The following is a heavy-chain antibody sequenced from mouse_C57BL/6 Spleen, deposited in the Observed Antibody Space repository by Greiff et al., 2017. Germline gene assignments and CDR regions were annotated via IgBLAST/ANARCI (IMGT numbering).Heavy chain of an antibody. D-gene: IGHD2-10*02. CDR2: IHPNSGST. CDR3: AREYGSYAMDY. CDR1: GYTFTSYW. V-gene: IGHV1-64*01. J-gene: IGHJ4*01. Sequence: QVQLQQPGAELVKPGASVKLSCKASGYTFTSYWMHWVKQRPGQGLEWIGMIHPNSGSTNYNEKFKSKATLTVDKSSSTAYMQLSSLTSEDSAVYYCAREYGSYAMDYWGQGTSGTVSS.